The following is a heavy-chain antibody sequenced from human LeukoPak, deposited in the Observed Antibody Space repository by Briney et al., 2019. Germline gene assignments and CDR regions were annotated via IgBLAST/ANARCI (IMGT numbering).Heavy chain of an antibody. Sequence: ASVKVSCKASGYTFTGYYMHWVRQAPGQGLEWMGWINPNSGGTNYAQKFQGRVTMTRDTSISTAYMELSRLRSDDTAVYYCARGFWIFGVVISSRHDYWGQGTLVTVSS. V-gene: IGHV1-2*02. CDR3: ARGFWIFGVVISSRHDY. D-gene: IGHD3-3*01. J-gene: IGHJ4*02. CDR1: GYTFTGYY. CDR2: INPNSGGT.